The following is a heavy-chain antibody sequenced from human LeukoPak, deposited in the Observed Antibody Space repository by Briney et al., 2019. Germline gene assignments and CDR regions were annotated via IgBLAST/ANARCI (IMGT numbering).Heavy chain of an antibody. CDR1: GGSISSYY. J-gene: IGHJ5*02. CDR3: ARVDPGLREIDP. V-gene: IGHV4-59*01. CDR2: IYYSGST. D-gene: IGHD3-16*01. Sequence: SETLSLTCTVSGGSISSYYWSWIRQPPGKGLEWIGYIYYSGSTNYNPSLKSRVTISVDTSKNQFSLKLSSVTAADTAVYYCARVDPGLREIDPWGQGTLVTVSS.